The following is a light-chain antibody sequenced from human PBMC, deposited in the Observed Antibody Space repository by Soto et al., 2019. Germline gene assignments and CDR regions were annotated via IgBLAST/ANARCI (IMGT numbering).Light chain of an antibody. CDR3: CSYAGSYVV. CDR1: SSDVGSYNL. V-gene: IGLV2-23*01. CDR2: EGS. J-gene: IGLJ2*01. Sequence: QAVLTQPASVSGSPGQSITISCTGTSSDVGSYNLVSWYQQHPGKPPKLMIYEGSKRPSGVSNRFSGSKSGNTASLTISGLQAEDEDDYYCCSYAGSYVVFGGGTKLTVL.